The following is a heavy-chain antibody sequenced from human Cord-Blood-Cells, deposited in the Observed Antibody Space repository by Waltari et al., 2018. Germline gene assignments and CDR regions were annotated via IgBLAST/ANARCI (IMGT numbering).Heavy chain of an antibody. V-gene: IGHV1-69*01. Sequence: QVQLVQSGAAVKKPGSSVIVSCKGSGGTFSTYAISWVRQAPGQGLEWMGVIIPIFGTANYAQKFQGRVTITADESTSTAYMELSSLRAEDTAVYYCARDQGGAYCGGDCYFAYWGQGTLVTVSS. CDR3: ARDQGGAYCGGDCYFAY. CDR2: IIPIFGTA. J-gene: IGHJ4*02. CDR1: GGTFSTYA. D-gene: IGHD2-21*02.